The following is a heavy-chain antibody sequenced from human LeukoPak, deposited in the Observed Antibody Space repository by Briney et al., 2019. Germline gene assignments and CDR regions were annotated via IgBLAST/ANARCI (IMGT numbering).Heavy chain of an antibody. CDR1: GYTFTSYG. J-gene: IGHJ4*02. V-gene: IGHV1-18*01. CDR3: ARDHSFTVPTGY. CDR2: ISAYNGNT. Sequence: GASVKVSRKASGYTFTSYGISWVRQAPGQGLEWMGWISAYNGNTNYVQKLQGRVTMTTDTSTSTAYMELRSLRSDDTAVYYCARDHSFTVPTGYWGQGTLVTVSS. D-gene: IGHD4-17*01.